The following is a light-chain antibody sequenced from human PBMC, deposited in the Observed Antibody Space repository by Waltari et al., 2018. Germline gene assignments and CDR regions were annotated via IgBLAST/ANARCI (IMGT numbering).Light chain of an antibody. CDR3: CSCAGVTPYVL. CDR2: EVT. Sequence: QSALTQPVSVSGSPGQSITISCAGSRSDVGTYDLVSWYQQHPGKAPKLIIYEVTKRPSGVPDRFSGSKSGNTASLTISGLQAADEADDYCCSCAGVTPYVLFGGGTKVTVL. V-gene: IGLV2-23*02. CDR1: RSDVGTYDL. J-gene: IGLJ2*01.